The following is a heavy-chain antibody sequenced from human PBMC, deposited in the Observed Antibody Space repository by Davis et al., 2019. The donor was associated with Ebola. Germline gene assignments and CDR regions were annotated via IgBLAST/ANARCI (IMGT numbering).Heavy chain of an antibody. V-gene: IGHV5-51*01. Sequence: GESLKISCLASDYPFTNYWIAWVRQMPGKGLEWMGLVFPRDSQTKYSPAFQGQVTISADKSTNTAYPQWSSLKASDTAMYYCAREAVASSEFDYWGQGTLVTVSS. CDR2: VFPRDSQT. J-gene: IGHJ4*02. D-gene: IGHD6-19*01. CDR1: DYPFTNYW. CDR3: AREAVASSEFDY.